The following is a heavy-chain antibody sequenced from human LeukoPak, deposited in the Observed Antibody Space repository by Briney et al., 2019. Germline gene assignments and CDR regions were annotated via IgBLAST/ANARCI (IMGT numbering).Heavy chain of an antibody. CDR2: ISADKSNI. J-gene: IGHJ6*03. CDR1: GYTFTSYG. Sequence: GASVKVSCKASGYTFTSYGISWVRQAPGQGLEWMGWISADKSNINYAQKLQDRVILTTDTSTSTAYMDLRNLRSDDTAVYYCARVEVHPRRYFYYMDVWGKGTTVTISS. D-gene: IGHD3-10*01. CDR3: ARVEVHPRRYFYYMDV. V-gene: IGHV1-18*01.